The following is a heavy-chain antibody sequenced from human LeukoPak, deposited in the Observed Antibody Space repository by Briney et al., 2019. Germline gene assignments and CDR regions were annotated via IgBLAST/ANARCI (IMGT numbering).Heavy chain of an antibody. V-gene: IGHV4-59*01. Sequence: SETLSLTCTVSGGSISSYYWSWIRQPPGKGLEWIGYIYYSGSATYNPSLKSRVTISVDTSKNQFSLKLSSVTAADTAAYYCARVPYGSGENWFDPWGQGALVTVSS. CDR3: ARVPYGSGENWFDP. J-gene: IGHJ5*02. CDR1: GGSISSYY. D-gene: IGHD3-10*01. CDR2: IYYSGSA.